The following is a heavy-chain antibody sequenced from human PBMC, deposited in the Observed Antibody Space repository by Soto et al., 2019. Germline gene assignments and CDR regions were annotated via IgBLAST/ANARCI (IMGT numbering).Heavy chain of an antibody. Sequence: ASVKVSCKASGYTFTGYYMHWVRQAPGQGLEWMGWINPNSGGTNYAQKFQGRVTMTRDTSISTAYMELSRLRSDDTAVYYCARSGSSSYYYYGMDVWGQGTTVTVSS. V-gene: IGHV1-2*02. CDR2: INPNSGGT. D-gene: IGHD6-6*01. CDR1: GYTFTGYY. CDR3: ARSGSSSYYYYGMDV. J-gene: IGHJ6*02.